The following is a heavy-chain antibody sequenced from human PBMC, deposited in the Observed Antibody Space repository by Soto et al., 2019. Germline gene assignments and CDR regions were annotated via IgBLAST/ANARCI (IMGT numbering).Heavy chain of an antibody. V-gene: IGHV3-23*01. CDR3: AKGFGHTVAGTGGDAFDI. Sequence: GGSLRLSCAASGFTFSSYAMSWGRQAPGKGLGWVSAISGSGGSTYYADSVKGRFTISRDNSKNTLYLQMNSLRAEDTAVYYCAKGFGHTVAGTGGDAFDIWGKGTMVTVSS. CDR1: GFTFSSYA. CDR2: ISGSGGST. J-gene: IGHJ3*02. D-gene: IGHD6-19*01.